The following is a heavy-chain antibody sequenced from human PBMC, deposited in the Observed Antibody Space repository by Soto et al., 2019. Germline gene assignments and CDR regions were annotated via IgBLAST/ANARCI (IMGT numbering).Heavy chain of an antibody. Sequence: SETLSLTCTISGGSISSYYWGWIRQPPGKXLEWIGYIYYTGSTNYNPSLKSRVTISVDTSAKELSLKLTSVTAADTAVYYCERGPRYCSGGRCYPNYHYYRMDVLGQGTTVNVS. CDR1: GGSISSYY. D-gene: IGHD2-15*01. J-gene: IGHJ6*02. CDR3: ERGPRYCSGGRCYPNYHYYRMDV. V-gene: IGHV4-59*01. CDR2: IYYTGST.